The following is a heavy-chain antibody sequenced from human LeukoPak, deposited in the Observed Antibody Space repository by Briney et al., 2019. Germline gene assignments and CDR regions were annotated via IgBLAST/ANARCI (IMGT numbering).Heavy chain of an antibody. J-gene: IGHJ6*02. CDR1: GFTFNRFY. V-gene: IGHV3-64D*06. CDR2: ISSNGATT. D-gene: IGHD6-13*01. Sequence: GSLRLSCSASGFTFNRFYLHWVRQAPGKGLEFVSHISSNGATTYYADSVKGRFTISRDNSKNTLYLQMSSLRADDTAVYYCATDLQGAAGSKYYYYYGMDVWGQGTTVTVSS. CDR3: ATDLQGAAGSKYYYYYGMDV.